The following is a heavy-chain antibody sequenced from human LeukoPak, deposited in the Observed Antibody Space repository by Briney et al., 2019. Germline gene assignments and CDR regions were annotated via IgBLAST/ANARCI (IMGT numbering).Heavy chain of an antibody. CDR3: AKDRDGADRIVL. V-gene: IGHV1-2*06. CDR2: LNPNTGHA. Sequence: ASVKVSCKVVAYDFTGYYIHWVRQAPGQGPEWMGRLNPNTGHAIYAFKFQGRVTITRDTSSNTAYMEVTRLTSDDTALYYCAKDRDGADRIVLWGQGTLVTVSS. CDR1: AYDFTGYY. D-gene: IGHD5-24*01. J-gene: IGHJ4*02.